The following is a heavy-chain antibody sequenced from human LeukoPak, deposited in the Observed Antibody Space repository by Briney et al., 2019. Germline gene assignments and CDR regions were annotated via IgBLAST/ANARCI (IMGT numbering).Heavy chain of an antibody. J-gene: IGHJ4*02. Sequence: GGSLRLSCAASGFTFSSYAMHWVRQAPGKGLERVAVISYDGSNKYYADSVKGRFTISRDNSKNTLYLQMNSLRAEDTAVYYCASVVGVGGRGYYFDYWGQGTLVAVSS. CDR1: GFTFSSYA. D-gene: IGHD1-1*01. V-gene: IGHV3-30*04. CDR2: ISYDGSNK. CDR3: ASVVGVGGRGYYFDY.